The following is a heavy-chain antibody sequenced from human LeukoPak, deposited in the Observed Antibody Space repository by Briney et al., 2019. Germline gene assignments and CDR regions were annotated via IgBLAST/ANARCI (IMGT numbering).Heavy chain of an antibody. D-gene: IGHD5-12*01. V-gene: IGHV3-13*01. J-gene: IGHJ3*02. CDR1: GFTFSSYD. CDR2: IGTAGDT. Sequence: PGGSLRLSCAASGFTFSSYDMHWVRQATGKGLEWVSAIGTAGDTYYPGSVKGRFTISRENAKNSLYLQMNSLRAEDTAVYYCAREVRGYGRAFDIWAKGQWSTSL. CDR3: AREVRGYGRAFDI.